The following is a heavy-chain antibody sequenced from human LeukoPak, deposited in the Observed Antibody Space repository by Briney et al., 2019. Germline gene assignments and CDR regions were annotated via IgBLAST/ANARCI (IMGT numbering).Heavy chain of an antibody. J-gene: IGHJ4*02. D-gene: IGHD3-10*01. CDR3: ASGEWPQDY. V-gene: IGHV3-53*01. Sequence: QPGGSLRLSCAASGFTVSGNYMTWVRQAPGRGLEWVSLIYAGGNTYYPASVKGRLTISRDNSKNTLYLQMNSLRAEDTAVYYCASGEWPQDYWGQGTLVTVSS. CDR2: IYAGGNT. CDR1: GFTVSGNY.